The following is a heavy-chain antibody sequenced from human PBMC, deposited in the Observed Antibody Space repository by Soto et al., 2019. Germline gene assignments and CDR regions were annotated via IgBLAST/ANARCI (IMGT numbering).Heavy chain of an antibody. CDR2: ISAYNGNT. V-gene: IGHV1-18*01. CDR1: GYTFTSYG. J-gene: IGHJ6*03. CDR3: ARAGGVVVPAAIGYMDV. Sequence: QVQLVQSGAEVKKPGASVKVSCKASGYTFTSYGISWVRQAPGQGLEWMGWISAYNGNTNYAQKLQGRFTMTTDTSTSTAYMELRSLRSDDTAVYYCARAGGVVVPAAIGYMDVWGKGTTVTVSS. D-gene: IGHD2-2*02.